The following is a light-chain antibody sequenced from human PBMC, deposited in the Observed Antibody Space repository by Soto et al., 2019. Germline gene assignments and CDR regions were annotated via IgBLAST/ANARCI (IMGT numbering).Light chain of an antibody. J-gene: IGKJ2*01. CDR1: QDISNY. V-gene: IGKV1-27*01. Sequence: DIQLTQSPSSLSASVGDRVTITCRASQDISNYLAWYQQKPGKVPRLLIYGASTLQSGVPSRFSGSGSGTDFTLTISSLQPEDVASYYCQKYNSAPYTFGQGTKLEIK. CDR3: QKYNSAPYT. CDR2: GAS.